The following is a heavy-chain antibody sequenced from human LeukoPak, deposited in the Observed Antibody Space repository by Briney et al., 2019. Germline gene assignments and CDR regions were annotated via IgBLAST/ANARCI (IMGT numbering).Heavy chain of an antibody. CDR2: IYYSGST. CDR3: ARGVYSSGWYFDY. D-gene: IGHD6-19*01. CDR1: GGSISSYY. Sequence: SKTLSLTCTVSGGSISSYYWSWIRQPPGKGLEWIGYIYYSGSTNYNPSLKSRVAISVDTSKNQFSLKLSSVTAADTAVYYCARGVYSSGWYFDYWGQGTLVTVSS. J-gene: IGHJ4*02. V-gene: IGHV4-59*01.